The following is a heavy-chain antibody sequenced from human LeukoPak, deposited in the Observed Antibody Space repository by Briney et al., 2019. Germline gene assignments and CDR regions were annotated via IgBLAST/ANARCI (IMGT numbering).Heavy chain of an antibody. CDR1: GYTFTGYY. J-gene: IGHJ4*02. CDR3: AREGDIVVVPAAIPDY. D-gene: IGHD2-2*02. CDR2: INPNSGGT. V-gene: IGHV1-2*02. Sequence: SVKVSCKASGYTFTGYYMHWVRQAPGQGLEWMGWINPNSGGTNYAQKFQGRVTMTRDTSISTAYMELSRLRSDDTAVYYCAREGDIVVVPAAIPDYWGQGTLVTVSS.